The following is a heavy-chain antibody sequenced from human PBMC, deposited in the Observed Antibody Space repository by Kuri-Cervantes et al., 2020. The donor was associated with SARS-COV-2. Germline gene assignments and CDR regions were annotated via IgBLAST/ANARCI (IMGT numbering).Heavy chain of an antibody. CDR3: ARKGGEVGAALYGMDV. Sequence: SVKVSCKASGGTFSSYAISWVRQAPGQGLEWMGGIIPIFDTANHAQKFQGRVTITADESKSTAYMELSSLRSEDTAVYSCARKGGEVGAALYGMDVWGQGTTVTVSS. CDR1: GGTFSSYA. CDR2: IIPIFDTA. J-gene: IGHJ6*02. D-gene: IGHD2-15*01. V-gene: IGHV1-69*13.